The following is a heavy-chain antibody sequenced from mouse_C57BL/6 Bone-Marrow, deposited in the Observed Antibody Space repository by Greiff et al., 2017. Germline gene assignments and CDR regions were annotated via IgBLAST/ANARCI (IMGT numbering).Heavy chain of an antibody. CDR3: ARGRFPGRGFAY. D-gene: IGHD3-3*01. V-gene: IGHV1-80*01. CDR2: IYPGDGDT. CDR1: GYAFSSYW. J-gene: IGHJ3*01. Sequence: VQLQQSGAELVKPGASVKISCKASGYAFSSYWMNWVKQRPGKGLEWIGQIYPGDGDTNYSGKFKGKATLTADKSSSTAYMQLSGLTSEDSAGYFCARGRFPGRGFAYWGQGALVTVSA.